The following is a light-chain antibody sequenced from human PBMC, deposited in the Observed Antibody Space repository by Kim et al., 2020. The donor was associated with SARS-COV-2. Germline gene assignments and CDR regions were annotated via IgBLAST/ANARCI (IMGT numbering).Light chain of an antibody. V-gene: IGKV3-20*01. J-gene: IGKJ4*01. Sequence: SPGERATLSCKASQSVDRNYFGWYQQQPGQAPRLLIYDASNRATGIPDRFSGSGSGTDFTLTINRLEPEDFAVYYCLQCAYSPLTFGGGTKVDIK. CDR2: DAS. CDR1: QSVDRNY. CDR3: LQCAYSPLT.